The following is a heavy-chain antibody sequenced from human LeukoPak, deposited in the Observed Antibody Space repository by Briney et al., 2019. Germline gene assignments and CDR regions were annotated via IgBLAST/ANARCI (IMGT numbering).Heavy chain of an antibody. V-gene: IGHV4-39*07. CDR3: ARDAGIEQGNYGRNDYFDY. CDR1: GGSITSSSYY. CDR2: IYYSGST. Sequence: SETLSLTCTVSGGSITSSSYYWGWIRQPPGKGLEWIGNIYYSGSTYYNPSLRSRVTISLDTSKDQFSLKLNSVTAADTAVYYCARDAGIEQGNYGRNDYFDYWGQGTLVTVSS. D-gene: IGHD1-7*01. J-gene: IGHJ4*02.